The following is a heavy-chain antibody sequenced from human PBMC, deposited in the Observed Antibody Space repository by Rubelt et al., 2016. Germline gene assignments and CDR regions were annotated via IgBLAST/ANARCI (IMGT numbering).Heavy chain of an antibody. Sequence: QLQLVQSGAEVKKPGSSVKVSCRTSADTFTRYAISWVRLAPGQGPERMGGIIPAVDIADYAPKFQGRLTVLADKVTNTAHMELSSLRSEDTAVYYCVRDVQGRPEWGQGTLVTVSS. D-gene: IGHD3-10*02. J-gene: IGHJ4*02. CDR3: VRDVQGRPE. CDR1: ADTFTRYA. CDR2: IIPAVDIA. V-gene: IGHV1-69*10.